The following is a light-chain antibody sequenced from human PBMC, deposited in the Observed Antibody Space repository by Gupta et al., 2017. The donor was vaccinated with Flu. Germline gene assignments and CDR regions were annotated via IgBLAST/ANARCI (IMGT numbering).Light chain of an antibody. CDR1: QSVSSSY. Sequence: ELVLTQSPGTLSLSPGESATPSCRASQSVSSSYLAWYQQKPGQAPRLLIYGASSRATGIPERFSGSGSGTDFTLTISRLEPEDFAVYYCQQYGSSSWTFGQGTKVEIK. CDR2: GAS. V-gene: IGKV3-20*01. J-gene: IGKJ1*01. CDR3: QQYGSSSWT.